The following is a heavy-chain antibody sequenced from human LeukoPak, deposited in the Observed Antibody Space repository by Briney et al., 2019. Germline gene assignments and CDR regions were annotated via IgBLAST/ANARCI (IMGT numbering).Heavy chain of an antibody. CDR2: FDPEDGET. J-gene: IGHJ4*02. D-gene: IGHD3-10*01. Sequence: ASVKVSCKVSGYTLTELSMHWVRQAPGKGLEWMGGFDPEDGETIYAQKFQGRVTMTEDTSTDTAYMELSSLRSEDTAVYYCATDITMVRGVKGLEYFDYWGQGTLVTVSS. CDR3: ATDITMVRGVKGLEYFDY. V-gene: IGHV1-24*01. CDR1: GYTLTELS.